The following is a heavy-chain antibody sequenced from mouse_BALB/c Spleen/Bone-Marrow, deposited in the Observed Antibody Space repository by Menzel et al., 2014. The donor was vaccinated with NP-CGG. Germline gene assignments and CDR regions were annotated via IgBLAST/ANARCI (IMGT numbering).Heavy chain of an antibody. V-gene: IGHV1-69*02. CDR3: ARALGDGYYYAMDY. CDR1: GYTFTSYW. CDR2: IDPSDSET. D-gene: IGHD2-3*01. Sequence: QVQLQQPGAELVKPGAPVKLSCKASGYTFTSYWMNWVKQRPGRGLEWIGRIDPSDSETHYNQKFKDKATLTVDKPSSTAYIQVSSLTSEDSAVYHCARALGDGYYYAMDYWGQGTSVTVSS. J-gene: IGHJ4*01.